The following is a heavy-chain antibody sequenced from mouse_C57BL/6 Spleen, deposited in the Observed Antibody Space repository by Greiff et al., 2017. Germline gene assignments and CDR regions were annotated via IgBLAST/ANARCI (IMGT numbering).Heavy chain of an antibody. V-gene: IGHV1-15*01. J-gene: IGHJ4*01. CDR3: TRTGVYAMDY. Sequence: VQLQQSGAELVRPGASVPLSCTASGYTFTDYEMHWVKQTPVHGLEWIGAIDPETGGPAYNQKFKGKAILTADKSSSTAYLELRSLTSEDSAVYYCTRTGVYAMDYWSQGTSVTVSS. CDR2: IDPETGGP. CDR1: GYTFTDYE.